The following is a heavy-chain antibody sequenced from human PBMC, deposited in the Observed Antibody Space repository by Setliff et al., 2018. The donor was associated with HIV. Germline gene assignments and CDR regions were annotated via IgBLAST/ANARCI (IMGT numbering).Heavy chain of an antibody. CDR2: IYYSGTT. CDR3: ASEAWTSYRSSSGYYYYYMDV. CDR1: GDSVSSASYY. J-gene: IGHJ6*03. V-gene: IGHV4-61*01. Sequence: SETLSLTCTVSGDSVSSASYYWSWIRQPPGKGLELIGYIYYSGTTKYNPSLKSRVTISVDTSKNQFSLKLSSVTAADTAVYYCASEAWTSYRSSSGYYYYYMDVWGKGTTVTVSS. D-gene: IGHD6-6*01.